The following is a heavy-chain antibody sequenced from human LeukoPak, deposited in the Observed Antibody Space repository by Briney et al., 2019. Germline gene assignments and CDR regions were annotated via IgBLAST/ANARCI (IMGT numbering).Heavy chain of an antibody. V-gene: IGHV4-4*03. CDR1: GDSINSLDL. D-gene: IGHD3-22*01. J-gene: IGHJ4*02. CDR2: MYLSGTT. CDR3: AGLVGRYSSGLYYYYFDY. Sequence: PPETLSLTCTVSGDSINSLDLWSWVRQPPGKGLEWIGEMYLSGTTHSNPSVKSRVTISIDKSKNQFFLNLSSVTAADTAVYYCAGLVGRYSSGLYYYYFDYWGQGTLVTVSS.